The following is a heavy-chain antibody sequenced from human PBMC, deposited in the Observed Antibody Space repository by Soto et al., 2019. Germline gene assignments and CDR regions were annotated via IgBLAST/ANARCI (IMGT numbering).Heavy chain of an antibody. J-gene: IGHJ4*02. CDR2: ISRFSDTI. D-gene: IGHD3-10*01. V-gene: IGHV3-21*06. CDR1: GFIFNRYT. Sequence: GGSLRLSCAASGFIFNRYTTNWFRQAPGWGPNWVSSISRFSDTIYYKDSVERRFTISRDNAENSAYLQMNSQRAEDTAVYYCARVGDYFGEFDYFDYFGLVTPVIV. CDR3: ARVGDYFGEFDYFDY.